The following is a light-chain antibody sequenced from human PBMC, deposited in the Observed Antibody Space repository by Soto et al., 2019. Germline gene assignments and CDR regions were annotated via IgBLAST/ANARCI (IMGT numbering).Light chain of an antibody. J-gene: IGKJ1*01. Sequence: DIQMTQSPSSLSASVGDRVTITCLASQIISTSLAWYQQQPGKAPKLLIYKASTLKSGVPSRFSGSGSGTEFTLTISSLQPDDFATYYCQQCNSYPWTFGQGTKVDIK. CDR3: QQCNSYPWT. CDR2: KAS. V-gene: IGKV1-5*03. CDR1: QIISTS.